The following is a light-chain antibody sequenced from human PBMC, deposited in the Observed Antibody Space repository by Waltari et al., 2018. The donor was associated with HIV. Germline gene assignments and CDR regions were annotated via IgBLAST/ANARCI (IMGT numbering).Light chain of an antibody. CDR2: QDT. Sequence: SYVLTQPPSVSVSSGQTATVTCSGVNLGHKYVSWYQQRSGQSPVLVIYQDTKRPPGIPGRCFGSTSENTATLTIYETQPLDEAHYSCQAWDSGTIVFGGGTNLTVL. J-gene: IGLJ3*02. V-gene: IGLV3-1*01. CDR3: QAWDSGTIV. CDR1: NLGHKY.